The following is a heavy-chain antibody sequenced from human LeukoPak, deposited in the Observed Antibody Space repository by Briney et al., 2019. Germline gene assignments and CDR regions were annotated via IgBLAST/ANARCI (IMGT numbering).Heavy chain of an antibody. CDR3: AKGPHEQQDAFDI. CDR2: ISWNSGSI. Sequence: PGGSLRLSCAASGFTFDDYAMHWVRQAPGKGLEWVSGISWNSGSIGYADSVKGRFTISRDNAKNSLYLQMNSLRAEDTALYYCAKGPHEQQDAFDIWGQGTMVTVSS. D-gene: IGHD1/OR15-1a*01. V-gene: IGHV3-9*01. CDR1: GFTFDDYA. J-gene: IGHJ3*02.